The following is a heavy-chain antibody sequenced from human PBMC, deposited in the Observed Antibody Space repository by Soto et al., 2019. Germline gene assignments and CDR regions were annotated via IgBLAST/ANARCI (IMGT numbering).Heavy chain of an antibody. Sequence: QVQLVESGGGVVQPGRSLRLSCAASGFTFSSYAMHWVRQAPGKGLEWVAVIWYDGSNKYYADSVKGRFISSRDNSKNTLDLQMSSLRAEDTGVYYGARDKLLGSAVGYYFDYWGQGTMVTVSS. CDR2: IWYDGSNK. CDR3: ARDKLLGSAVGYYFDY. V-gene: IGHV3-33*01. D-gene: IGHD1-26*01. J-gene: IGHJ4*02. CDR1: GFTFSSYA.